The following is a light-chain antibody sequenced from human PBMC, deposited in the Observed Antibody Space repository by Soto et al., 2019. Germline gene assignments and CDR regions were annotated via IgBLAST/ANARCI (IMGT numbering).Light chain of an antibody. Sequence: DIQMTQSPSSLSASVRDRVTITCRASQSISSSLNWYQQKPGKATKLLIYAASSLQSGVPATFSGSGSGTDFTLTISSLQPEDFATYYCQQSYSTPRTFGQGTKVEIK. CDR1: QSISSS. CDR2: AAS. J-gene: IGKJ1*01. V-gene: IGKV1-39*01. CDR3: QQSYSTPRT.